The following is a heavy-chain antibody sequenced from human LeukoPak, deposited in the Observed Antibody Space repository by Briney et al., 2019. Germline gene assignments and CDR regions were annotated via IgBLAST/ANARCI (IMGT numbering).Heavy chain of an antibody. V-gene: IGHV4-39*01. CDR3: ARGSRILWFGDASFDY. CDR1: GGSISSSSYY. Sequence: SETLSLTCTVSGGSISSSSYYWGWIRQPPGKGLEWIGSIYYSGSTYYNPSLKSRVTISVDTSKNQFSLKLSSVTAADTAVYYCARGSRILWFGDASFDYWGQGTLVTVSS. CDR2: IYYSGST. D-gene: IGHD3-10*01. J-gene: IGHJ4*02.